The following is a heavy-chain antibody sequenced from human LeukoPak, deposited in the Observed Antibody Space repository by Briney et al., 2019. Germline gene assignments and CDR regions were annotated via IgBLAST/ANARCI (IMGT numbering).Heavy chain of an antibody. J-gene: IGHJ4*02. CDR3: ARGPTYYDFWSGYHTPYYFDY. Sequence: ASVKVSCKASGYTFTSYGISWVRQAPGQGLEWMGWMNPNSGNTGYAQKFQGRVTITRNTSISTAYMELSSLRSEDTAVYYCARGPTYYDFWSGYHTPYYFDYWGQGTLVTVSS. CDR1: GYTFTSYG. V-gene: IGHV1-8*03. D-gene: IGHD3-3*01. CDR2: MNPNSGNT.